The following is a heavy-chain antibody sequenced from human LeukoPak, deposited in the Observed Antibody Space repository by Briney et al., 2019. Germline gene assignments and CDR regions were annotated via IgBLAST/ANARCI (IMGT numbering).Heavy chain of an antibody. Sequence: GESLKISCKGSGYSFTSYWIGWVHQMPGKGLEWMGIIYPGDSDTRYSPSFQGQVTISADKSISTAYLQWSSLKASDTAMYYCARLRGSYYDFWSGYPPIDYWGQGTLVTVSS. J-gene: IGHJ4*02. CDR1: GYSFTSYW. CDR2: IYPGDSDT. V-gene: IGHV5-51*07. D-gene: IGHD3-3*01. CDR3: ARLRGSYYDFWSGYPPIDY.